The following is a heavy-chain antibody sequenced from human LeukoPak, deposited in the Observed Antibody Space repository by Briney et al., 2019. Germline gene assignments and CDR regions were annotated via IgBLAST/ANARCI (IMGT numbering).Heavy chain of an antibody. CDR3: ARLGGNFSPSPPYIDH. V-gene: IGHV4-39*01. J-gene: IGHJ4*02. Sequence: PSETLSLTCTVSGDSIRGSSLYWGWIRQPPGKGLEWIGSIYYTGNTFYNPSLKSRVSISVDTPKNQFSLSPDSVTAADTAVYYCARLGGNFSPSPPYIDHWGQGTLVTVSS. D-gene: IGHD4-23*01. CDR1: GDSIRGSSLY. CDR2: IYYTGNT.